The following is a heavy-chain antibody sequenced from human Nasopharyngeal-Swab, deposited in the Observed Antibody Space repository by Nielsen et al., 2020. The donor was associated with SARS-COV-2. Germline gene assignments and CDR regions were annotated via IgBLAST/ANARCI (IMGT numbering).Heavy chain of an antibody. CDR3: ARDSGVAGTKYYYYGMDV. Sequence: RQAPGKGLEWTGYIYYSGSTYYSPSLKSRVTISVDTSKNQFSLKLSSVTAADTAVYYCARDSGVAGTKYYYYGMDVWGQGTTVTVSS. D-gene: IGHD6-19*01. CDR2: IYYSGST. V-gene: IGHV4-30-4*01. J-gene: IGHJ6*02.